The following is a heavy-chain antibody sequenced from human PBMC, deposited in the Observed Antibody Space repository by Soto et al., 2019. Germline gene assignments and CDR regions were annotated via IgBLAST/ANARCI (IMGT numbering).Heavy chain of an antibody. CDR2: SIPIFGTT. D-gene: IGHD1-7*01. J-gene: IGHJ5*01. CDR3: ARENFECPSSIRRWFDS. CDR1: GDTFSRYA. Sequence: QVQLVQSGAEVKKPGSSVKVTCKASGDTFSRYAINWVRQAPGQGLEWMGGSIPIFGTTNYAQKFQGRVTITADESSTTAYMELSSLRSDDTAVYYCARENFECPSSIRRWFDSWGQGTLVTVSS. V-gene: IGHV1-69*01.